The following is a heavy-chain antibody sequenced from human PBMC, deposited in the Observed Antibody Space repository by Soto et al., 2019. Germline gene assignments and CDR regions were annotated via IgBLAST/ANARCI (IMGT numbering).Heavy chain of an antibody. V-gene: IGHV4-61*08. CDR1: GGSISSGDYY. D-gene: IGHD4-17*01. Sequence: SETLSLTCNVSGGSISSGDYYWSWIRQPPGKGLEWIGFIYYSGSTNYNPSLKSRVTISVDTSKNQFSLKLSSVTAADTAVYYCARLLGDYDFFDYWGQGTLVTVSS. CDR2: IYYSGST. CDR3: ARLLGDYDFFDY. J-gene: IGHJ4*02.